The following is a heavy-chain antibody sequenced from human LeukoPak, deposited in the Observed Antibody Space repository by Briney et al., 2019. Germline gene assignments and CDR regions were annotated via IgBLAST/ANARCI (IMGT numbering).Heavy chain of an antibody. CDR1: GFTVSSNY. D-gene: IGHD4-17*01. J-gene: IGHJ4*02. Sequence: GGSLRLSCAASGFTVSSNYMSWVRQAPGKGLEWVSVIYSGGSTYYADSVKGRFTISRDNSKNTLYLQMNSLRAEDTAVYYCAKEVGTVTTDYWGQGTLVTVSS. CDR3: AKEVGTVTTDY. CDR2: IYSGGST. V-gene: IGHV3-53*01.